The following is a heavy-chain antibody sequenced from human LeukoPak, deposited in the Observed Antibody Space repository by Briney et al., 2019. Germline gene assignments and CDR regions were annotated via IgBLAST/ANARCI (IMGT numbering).Heavy chain of an antibody. Sequence: SETLSLTCTVPGDSISSYYGSWIRQPPGKGLGWIGYIYSSGSTNYNPSLMSRVTISVNTSKNQSSLKLSSVTAADTAVYYCARDYGSGSSQIFDYWGQGTLVTVSS. CDR2: IYSSGST. V-gene: IGHV4-59*01. CDR3: ARDYGSGSSQIFDY. D-gene: IGHD3-10*01. J-gene: IGHJ4*02. CDR1: GDSISSYY.